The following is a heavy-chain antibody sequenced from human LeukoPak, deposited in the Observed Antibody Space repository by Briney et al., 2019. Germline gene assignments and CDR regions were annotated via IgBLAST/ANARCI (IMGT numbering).Heavy chain of an antibody. D-gene: IGHD5-18*01. J-gene: IGHJ4*02. V-gene: IGHV3-30*04. CDR1: GFTFSSYA. CDR3: ARGRRIQLWLSI. Sequence: GSLRLSCAASGFTFSSYAMHWVRQAPGKGLEWVAVISYNGSNKYYADSVKGRFTISRDNSKNTLYLQMNSLRAEDTAVYYCARGRRIQLWLSIWGQGTLVTVSS. CDR2: ISYNGSNK.